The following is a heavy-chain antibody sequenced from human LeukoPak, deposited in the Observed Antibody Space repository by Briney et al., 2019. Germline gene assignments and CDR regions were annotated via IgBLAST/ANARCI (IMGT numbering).Heavy chain of an antibody. CDR1: GGSFSGYY. J-gene: IGHJ6*02. CDR3: ARPSHSRGLALAV. CDR2: INHSGST. V-gene: IGHV4-34*01. Sequence: SETLSLTCAVYGGSFSGYYWSWLRQPPGKGLEWIGEINHSGSTNYNPSLKSRVTISVDTSRNQFSLRLSSVTAADTAVYYCARPSHSRGLALAVWGQGTTVTASS. D-gene: IGHD6-19*01.